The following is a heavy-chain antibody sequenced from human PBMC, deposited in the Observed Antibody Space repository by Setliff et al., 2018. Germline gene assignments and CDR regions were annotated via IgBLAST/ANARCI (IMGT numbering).Heavy chain of an antibody. CDR2: INPSGGYA. V-gene: IGHV1-46*01. CDR3: ARAPLESGYNYGQGHYFDY. D-gene: IGHD5-18*01. CDR1: GYTFTTYY. J-gene: IGHJ4*02. Sequence: ASVKVSCTASGYTFTTYYMHWVRQAPGQGLEWMGIINPSGGYANYAQKFQGRVTMTRDTSTSTVYMELSSLRSEDTAVYYCARAPLESGYNYGQGHYFDYWGQGTLVTVSS.